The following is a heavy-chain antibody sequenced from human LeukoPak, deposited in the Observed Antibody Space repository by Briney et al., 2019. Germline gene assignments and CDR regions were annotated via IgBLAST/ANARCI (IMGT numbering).Heavy chain of an antibody. CDR2: ISGSSEYI. CDR1: GFTFSNYN. V-gene: IGHV3-21*01. Sequence: PGRSLRLSCAASGFTFSNYNMNWVRQAPGKGLEWVSFISGSSEYIYYADSVKGRFTISRDNAKNSLYLQMNSLRAEDTAVYYCARDRLERRITYFDYWGQGTLVTVSS. CDR3: ARDRLERRITYFDY. D-gene: IGHD1-1*01. J-gene: IGHJ4*02.